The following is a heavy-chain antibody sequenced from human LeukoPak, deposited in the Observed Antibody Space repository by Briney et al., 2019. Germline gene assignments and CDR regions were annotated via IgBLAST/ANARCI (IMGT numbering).Heavy chain of an antibody. CDR3: AKGYYGSSGYITRSLSASPLDY. CDR2: ISGSGGST. CDR1: GFTFSSYA. J-gene: IGHJ4*02. D-gene: IGHD3-22*01. Sequence: PGGSLRLSCAASGFTFSSYAMSWVRQAPGKGLEWVSAISGSGGSTYYADSVKGRFTISRDNSKNTLYLQMNSLRAEDTAVYYCAKGYYGSSGYITRSLSASPLDYWGQGTLVTVSS. V-gene: IGHV3-23*01.